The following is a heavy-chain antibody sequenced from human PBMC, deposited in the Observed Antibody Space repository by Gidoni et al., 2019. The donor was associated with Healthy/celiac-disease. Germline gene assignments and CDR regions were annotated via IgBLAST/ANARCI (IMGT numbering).Heavy chain of an antibody. D-gene: IGHD6-19*01. Sequence: QVQLVQSGAEVKKPGASVKVSCKASGYTFTGYYMHWVRQAPGQGLEWMGWINPNSGGTNYAQEFQGRVTMTRDTSISTAYMELSRLRSDDTAVYYCARVIAVAGTLNYWGQGTLVTVSS. CDR3: ARVIAVAGTLNY. CDR1: GYTFTGYY. V-gene: IGHV1-2*02. CDR2: INPNSGGT. J-gene: IGHJ4*02.